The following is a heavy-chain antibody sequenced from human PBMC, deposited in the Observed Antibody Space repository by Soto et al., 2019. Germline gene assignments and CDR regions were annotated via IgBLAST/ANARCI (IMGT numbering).Heavy chain of an antibody. J-gene: IGHJ4*02. CDR2: IYYSGST. V-gene: IGHV4-31*03. CDR3: ARALGYCSSTSCYKGGYYFDY. CDR1: GGSISSGGYY. D-gene: IGHD2-2*02. Sequence: PSETLSLTCTVSGGSISSGGYYWSWNRQHPGKGLEWIGYIYYSGSTYYNPSLKSRVTISVDTSKNQFSLKLSSVTAADTAVYYCARALGYCSSTSCYKGGYYFDYWGQGTLVTVSS.